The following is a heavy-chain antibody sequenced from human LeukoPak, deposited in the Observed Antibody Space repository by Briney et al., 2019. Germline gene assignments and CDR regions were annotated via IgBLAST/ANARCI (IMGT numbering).Heavy chain of an antibody. CDR2: ISAYNGNT. CDR1: GYTFTSYG. Sequence: GASVKVSCKASGYTFTSYGISWVRQAPEQGLEWMGWISAYNGNTNYAQKLQGRVTMTTDTSTSTAYMELRSLRSDDTAVYYCARSIDYDSSGFFDYWGQGTLVTVSS. V-gene: IGHV1-18*01. D-gene: IGHD3-22*01. CDR3: ARSIDYDSSGFFDY. J-gene: IGHJ4*02.